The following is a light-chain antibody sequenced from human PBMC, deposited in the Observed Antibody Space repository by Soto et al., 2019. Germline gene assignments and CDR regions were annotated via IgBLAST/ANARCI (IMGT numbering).Light chain of an antibody. V-gene: IGKV3-15*01. Sequence: EIVMTPSPATLSVSPGERATLSCRASQSVGSDLAWYQQRPGQAPRLVIFGASTRAAGIPARFSGSGSGTEFTLTISSLQSEDRAVYYCQQYNNWPPYTFGQGTKLEIK. CDR2: GAS. J-gene: IGKJ2*01. CDR1: QSVGSD. CDR3: QQYNNWPPYT.